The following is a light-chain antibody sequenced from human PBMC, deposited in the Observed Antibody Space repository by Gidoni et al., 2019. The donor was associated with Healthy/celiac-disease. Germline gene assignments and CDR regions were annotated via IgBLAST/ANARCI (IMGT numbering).Light chain of an antibody. CDR1: QSISSY. Sequence: IQMTQSPSSLSASVGDRVTITCRASQSISSYLHWYQQKPGKAPKLLIYAASSLQSGVPSRFSGSGSATDFTLTISSLQPEDVATYYCQQSYSTPYTFGQGTKLEIK. CDR3: QQSYSTPYT. V-gene: IGKV1-39*01. J-gene: IGKJ2*01. CDR2: AAS.